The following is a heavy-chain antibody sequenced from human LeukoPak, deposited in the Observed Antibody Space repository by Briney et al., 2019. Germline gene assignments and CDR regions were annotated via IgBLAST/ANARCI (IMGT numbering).Heavy chain of an antibody. J-gene: IGHJ5*02. CDR3: ARGHYLSGSYNWFDP. V-gene: IGHV4-59*01. Sequence: SETLSLTCTVSGASISNYYWSWIRQPPGKGLEWIGYIYYSGSTNYNPSLKSRVTKSLDTSKTQFSLKLSSVTAADTAVYYCARGHYLSGSYNWFDPWGQGTLVTVSS. D-gene: IGHD3-10*01. CDR1: GASISNYY. CDR2: IYYSGST.